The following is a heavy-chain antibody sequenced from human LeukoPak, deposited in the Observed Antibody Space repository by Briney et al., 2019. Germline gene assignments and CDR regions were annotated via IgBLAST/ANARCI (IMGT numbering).Heavy chain of an antibody. J-gene: IGHJ4*02. CDR2: IYYSGST. V-gene: IGHV4-30-4*01. D-gene: IGHD3-16*02. CDR3: ARTQYYDYVWGSYRPPGYFDY. CDR1: GGSISSGDYY. Sequence: SETLSLTCTVSGGSISSGDYYWSWIRQPPGKGLEWIGYIYYSGSTYYNPSLKSRVTISVDTSKNQFSLKLSSVTAADTAVYYCARTQYYDYVWGSYRPPGYFDYWGQGTLVTVSS.